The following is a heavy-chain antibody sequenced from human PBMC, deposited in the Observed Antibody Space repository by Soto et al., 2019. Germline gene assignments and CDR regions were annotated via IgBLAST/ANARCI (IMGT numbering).Heavy chain of an antibody. V-gene: IGHV3-33*01. CDR1: GFTFSSYG. CDR3: ARDCVAAAGTEGYGMDV. D-gene: IGHD6-13*01. Sequence: QVQLVESGGGVVQPGRSLRLSCAASGFTFSSYGMHWVRQAPGKGLEWVAVIWYDGSNKYYADSVKGRFTISRDNSKYTLYLQMNSLRAEDTAVYYCARDCVAAAGTEGYGMDVWGQGTTVTVSS. CDR2: IWYDGSNK. J-gene: IGHJ6*02.